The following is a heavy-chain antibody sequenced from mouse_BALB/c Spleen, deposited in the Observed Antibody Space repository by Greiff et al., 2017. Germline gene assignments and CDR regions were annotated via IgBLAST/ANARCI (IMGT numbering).Heavy chain of an antibody. V-gene: IGHV5-4*02. CDR3: ARGGDGMDY. Sequence: EVMLVESGGGLVKPGGSLKLSCAASGFTFSDYYMYWVRQTPEKRLEWVATISDGGSYTYYPDSVKGRFTISRDNAKNNLYLQMSSLKSEDTAMYYCARGGDGMDYWGQGTSVTVSS. CDR2: ISDGGSYT. D-gene: IGHD3-3*01. CDR1: GFTFSDYY. J-gene: IGHJ4*01.